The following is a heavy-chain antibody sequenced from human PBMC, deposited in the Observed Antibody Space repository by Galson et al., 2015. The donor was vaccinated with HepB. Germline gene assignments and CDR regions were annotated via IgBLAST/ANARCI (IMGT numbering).Heavy chain of an antibody. V-gene: IGHV3-23*01. CDR1: GFTFSSYA. D-gene: IGHD1-26*01. CDR2: ISSRAGT. Sequence: SLRLSCAASGFTFSSYAMSWVRQAPGRGLEWVSAISSRAGTYYADSVKGGFTISRDSSKNTLYLQMNSLRADDTAVYYCAKDRMSGSPGDAFNIWGQGTRVTVSS. CDR3: AKDRMSGSPGDAFNI. J-gene: IGHJ3*02.